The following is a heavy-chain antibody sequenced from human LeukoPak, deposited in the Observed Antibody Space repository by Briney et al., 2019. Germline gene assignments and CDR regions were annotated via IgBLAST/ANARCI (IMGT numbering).Heavy chain of an antibody. CDR2: ISSSGSTI. V-gene: IGHV3-11*04. CDR3: ARDLPRMGFGELLNYYYYMDV. CDR1: GFTFSDYY. D-gene: IGHD3-10*01. Sequence: GGSLRLSCAASGFTFSDYYMSWIRQAPGKGLEWVSYISSSGSTIYYADSVKGRFTISRDNAKNSLYLQMNSLRAEDTAVYYCARDLPRMGFGELLNYYYYMDVWGKGTTVTVSS. J-gene: IGHJ6*03.